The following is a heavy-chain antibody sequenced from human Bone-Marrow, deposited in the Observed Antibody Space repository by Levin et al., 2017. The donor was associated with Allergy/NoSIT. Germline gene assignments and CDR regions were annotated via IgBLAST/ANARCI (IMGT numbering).Heavy chain of an antibody. V-gene: IGHV3-15*01. D-gene: IGHD3-22*01. CDR2: IQSKTDGGTT. Sequence: GESLKISCAASGIILTNVRMSWVRQAPGKGLEWVGHIQSKTDGGTTDYAAPVKGRFTISRDDSKNTLYLQMNSLNTEDTGVYYCATDYSSDYYYNYHFDYWGQGTLATVSS. J-gene: IGHJ4*02. CDR1: GIILTNVR. CDR3: ATDYSSDYYYNYHFDY.